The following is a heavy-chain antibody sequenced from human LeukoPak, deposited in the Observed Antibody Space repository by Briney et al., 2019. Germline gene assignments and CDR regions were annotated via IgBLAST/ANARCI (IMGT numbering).Heavy chain of an antibody. CDR3: ARDQFGGNFDFWSGHIDYYFDY. CDR2: INPTTGGT. J-gene: IGHJ4*02. CDR1: GYTFTNYY. D-gene: IGHD3-3*01. V-gene: IGHV1-46*01. Sequence: ASVKVSCKASGYTFTNYYMHWVRQAPGQGLEWMGIINPTTGGTSYAQKLQGRVTMIRDMSTSTVYMELSSLRSEDTAVYYCARDQFGGNFDFWSGHIDYYFDYWGQGTLVTVSS.